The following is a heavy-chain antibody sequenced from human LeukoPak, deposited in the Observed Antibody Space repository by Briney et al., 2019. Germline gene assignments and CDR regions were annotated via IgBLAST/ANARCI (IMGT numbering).Heavy chain of an antibody. D-gene: IGHD3-22*01. CDR1: GYTFTSYG. CDR3: ARVRHPIGYYYDSSGYADY. CDR2: ISAYNGNT. V-gene: IGHV1-18*01. Sequence: ASVKVSCKASGYTFTSYGISWVRRAPGQGLEWMGWISAYNGNTNYAQKLQGRVTMTTDTSTSTAYMELRSLRSDDTAVYYCARVRHPIGYYYDSSGYADYWGQGTLVTVSS. J-gene: IGHJ4*02.